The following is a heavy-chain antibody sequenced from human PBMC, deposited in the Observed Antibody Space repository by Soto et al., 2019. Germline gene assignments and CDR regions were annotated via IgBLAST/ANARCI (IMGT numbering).Heavy chain of an antibody. CDR2: IIPIFGTA. CDR1: GGTFSSYA. CDR3: ASPRVEVPAAPFDY. D-gene: IGHD2-2*01. J-gene: IGHJ4*02. V-gene: IGHV1-69*01. Sequence: QVQLVQSGAEVKKPGSSVKVSCKASGGTFSSYAISWVRQVPGQGLEWMGGIIPIFGTANYAQKFQGRVTLTADESTSTAYMELSSLRSEDTAVYYCASPRVEVPAAPFDYWGQGTLVTVSS.